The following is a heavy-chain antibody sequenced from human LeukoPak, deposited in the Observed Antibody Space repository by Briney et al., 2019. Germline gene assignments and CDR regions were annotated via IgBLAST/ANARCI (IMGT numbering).Heavy chain of an antibody. CDR3: AGYYYDSSGYYTFDY. CDR1: GGSISSYY. CDR2: INHSGST. Sequence: SETLSLTCTVSGGSISSYYWSWIRQPPGKGLEWIGEINHSGSTNYNPSLKSRVTISVDTSKNQFSLKLSSVTAADTAVYYCAGYYYDSSGYYTFDYWGQGTLVTVSS. J-gene: IGHJ4*02. D-gene: IGHD3-22*01. V-gene: IGHV4-34*01.